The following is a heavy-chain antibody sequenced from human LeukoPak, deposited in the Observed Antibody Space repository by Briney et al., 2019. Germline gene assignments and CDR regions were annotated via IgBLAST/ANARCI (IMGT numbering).Heavy chain of an antibody. Sequence: PGGSLRLSCAASGFTFSSYGMHWVRQAPGKGLEWVAFIRYDGSNKYYADSVKGRFTISRDNPKNTLYLQMNSLRAEDTAVYYCAKDKGYYGSGSYFYFDYWGQGTLVTVSS. D-gene: IGHD3-10*01. CDR3: AKDKGYYGSGSYFYFDY. CDR1: GFTFSSYG. V-gene: IGHV3-30*02. J-gene: IGHJ4*02. CDR2: IRYDGSNK.